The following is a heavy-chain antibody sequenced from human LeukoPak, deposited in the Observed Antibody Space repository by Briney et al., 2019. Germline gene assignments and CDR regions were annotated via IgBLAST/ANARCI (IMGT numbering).Heavy chain of an antibody. CDR3: ARDPRYYDSSGYYH. J-gene: IGHJ5*02. Sequence: SVKVSCKASGGTFSSYAISWVRQAPGQGLEWMGRIIPIFGTANYAQKFQGRVTITTDESTSTAYVELSSLRSEDTAVYYCARDPRYYDSSGYYHWGQGTLVTVSS. V-gene: IGHV1-69*05. CDR2: IIPIFGTA. D-gene: IGHD3-22*01. CDR1: GGTFSSYA.